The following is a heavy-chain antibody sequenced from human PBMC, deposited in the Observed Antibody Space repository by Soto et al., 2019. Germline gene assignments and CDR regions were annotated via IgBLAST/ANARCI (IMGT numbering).Heavy chain of an antibody. V-gene: IGHV4-4*01. D-gene: IGHD3-10*01. J-gene: IGHJ4*02. Sequence: ETLSLTCAVSGVSLTSGNWWTWVRQSPQRGLECIGEIFHDGTANYYPSFERRVAMSVDTSRNQFSLKLTSVTAADTAVYFCARLVYETRLNYMYFDFWGPGTLVTVYS. CDR1: GVSLTSGNW. CDR3: ARLVYETRLNYMYFDF. CDR2: IFHDGTA.